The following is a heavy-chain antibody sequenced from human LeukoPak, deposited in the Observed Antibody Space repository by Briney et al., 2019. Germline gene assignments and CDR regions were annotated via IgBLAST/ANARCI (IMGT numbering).Heavy chain of an antibody. CDR1: GFTFSSYA. J-gene: IGHJ1*01. CDR3: AKGPTASEHAAYFQH. Sequence: PGGSLRLSCAASGFTFSSYAMSWVRQAPGKGLEWVSAISGSGGSTYYADSVKGRFTISRDNSKNTLYLQMNSLRAEDTAVYYCAKGPTASEHAAYFQHWGQGTLVTVSS. CDR2: ISGSGGST. V-gene: IGHV3-23*01. D-gene: IGHD1-26*01.